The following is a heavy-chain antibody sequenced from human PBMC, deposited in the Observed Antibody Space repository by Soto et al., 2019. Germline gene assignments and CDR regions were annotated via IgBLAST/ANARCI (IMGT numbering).Heavy chain of an antibody. CDR1: GFTVTTSQ. Sequence: EVSLVESGGGWIQPGGSLRLSCAASGFTVTTSQMNWVRQAPGKGLEWVSVVYSGGSTYYAAFVKGRFTISRDTSKNTLFLQMNNLRVEDTAVYFCARLGPYGSESYMFRQSRFDPWGQGTRVTVSS. J-gene: IGHJ5*02. CDR2: VYSGGST. V-gene: IGHV3-53*01. CDR3: ARLGPYGSESYMFRQSRFDP. D-gene: IGHD3-10*01.